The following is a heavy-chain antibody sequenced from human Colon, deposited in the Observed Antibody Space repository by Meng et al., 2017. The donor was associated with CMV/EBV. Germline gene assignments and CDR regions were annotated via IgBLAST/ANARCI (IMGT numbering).Heavy chain of an antibody. J-gene: IGHJ5*02. D-gene: IGHD3-3*01. V-gene: IGHV1-69*02. CDR3: ASSYYDFWSGYYKGDPLNWFDP. CDR2: IIPILGIA. CDR1: GGTFSSYT. Sequence: SVKVSCKASGGTFSSYTISWVRQAPGQGLEWMGRIIPILGIANYAQKFQGRVTITADKSPSTAYMELSSLRSEDTAVYYCASSYYDFWSGYYKGDPLNWFDPWGQGTLVTVSS.